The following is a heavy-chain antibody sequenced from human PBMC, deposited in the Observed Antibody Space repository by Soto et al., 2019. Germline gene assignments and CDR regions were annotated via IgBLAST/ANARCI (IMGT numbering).Heavy chain of an antibody. D-gene: IGHD2-2*01. J-gene: IGHJ6*03. Sequence: PSETLSLTCTVSGGSISSYYWSWIRQPPGKGLEWIGYIYYSGSTNYNPSLKSRVTISVDTSKNQFSLELSSVTAADTAVYYCARVVVPAAMYDYYYYYMDVWGKGTTVTVSS. CDR2: IYYSGST. V-gene: IGHV4-59*01. CDR1: GGSISSYY. CDR3: ARVVVPAAMYDYYYYYMDV.